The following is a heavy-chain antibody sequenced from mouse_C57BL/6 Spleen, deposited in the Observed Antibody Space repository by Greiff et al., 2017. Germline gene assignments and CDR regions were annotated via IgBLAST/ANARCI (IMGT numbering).Heavy chain of an antibody. CDR2: IDPSDSYT. D-gene: IGHD1-3*01. Sequence: QVQLQQPGAELVMPGASVKLSCKASGYTFTSYWMHWVKQRPGQGLEWIGEIDPSDSYTNYNQKFKGKSTLTVDKSSSTAYMQLRSLTSEDSAVSYNARAPCDSGLDYWGQGTTLTVSS. CDR1: GYTFTSYW. CDR3: ARAPCDSGLDY. V-gene: IGHV1-69*01. J-gene: IGHJ2*01.